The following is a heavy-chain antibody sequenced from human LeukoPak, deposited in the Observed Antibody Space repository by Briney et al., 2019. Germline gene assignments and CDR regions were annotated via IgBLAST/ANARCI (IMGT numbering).Heavy chain of an antibody. CDR1: GYTFTSYG. V-gene: IGHV1-18*01. CDR2: ISAYNGNT. D-gene: IGHD3-10*01. CDR3: TRDPHKRGYSDY. J-gene: IGHJ4*02. Sequence: ASVKVSCKASGYTFTSYGISWVRQAPGQGLEWMGWISAYNGNTNYAQKLQGRVTMTTDTSTSTAYMELRSLRSDDTAVYYCTRDPHKRGYSDYWGQGTLVTVSS.